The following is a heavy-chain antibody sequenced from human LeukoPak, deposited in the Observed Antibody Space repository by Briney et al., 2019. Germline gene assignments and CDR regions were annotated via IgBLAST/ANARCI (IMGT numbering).Heavy chain of an antibody. Sequence: ASVKVSCKASGYTFTGYYMHWVRQAPGQGLEWMGWINPNGGGTNYAQKFQGRVTMTRDTSISTAYMELSRLRSDDTAVYYCARDLAALCRTNGVCYTVDPWGQGTLVTVSS. CDR1: GYTFTGYY. CDR2: INPNGGGT. J-gene: IGHJ5*02. CDR3: ARDLAALCRTNGVCYTVDP. D-gene: IGHD2-8*01. V-gene: IGHV1-2*02.